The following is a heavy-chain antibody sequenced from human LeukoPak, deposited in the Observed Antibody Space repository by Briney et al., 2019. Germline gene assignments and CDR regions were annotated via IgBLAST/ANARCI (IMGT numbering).Heavy chain of an antibody. D-gene: IGHD4-17*01. CDR3: ARGDYGDYVGVDY. J-gene: IGHJ4*02. V-gene: IGHV3-23*01. Sequence: GGSLRPSCAASGFTFSDFAMSWVRQAPGKGLEWVSGISSSGGSTYYADSVKGRFTISRDNSKNTLSLQMNSLRAEDTAVYYCARGDYGDYVGVDYWGQGTLVTVSS. CDR1: GFTFSDFA. CDR2: ISSSGGST.